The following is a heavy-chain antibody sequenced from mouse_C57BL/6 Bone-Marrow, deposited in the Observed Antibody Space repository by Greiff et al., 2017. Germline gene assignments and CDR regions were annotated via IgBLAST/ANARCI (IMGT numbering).Heavy chain of an antibody. D-gene: IGHD2-14*01. Sequence: DVKLQESGGDLVKPGGSLKLSCAASGFTFSSYGMSWVRQTPDKRLEWVATISSGGSYTYYPDSVKGRFTLSRDNAKNNLYMQMSSLKSEDTAMYCCARLGYDSEAMDYWGQGTSVTVSS. CDR3: ARLGYDSEAMDY. CDR2: ISSGGSYT. V-gene: IGHV5-6*02. J-gene: IGHJ4*01. CDR1: GFTFSSYG.